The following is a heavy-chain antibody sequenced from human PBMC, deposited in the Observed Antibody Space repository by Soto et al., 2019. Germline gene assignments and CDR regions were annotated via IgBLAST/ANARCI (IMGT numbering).Heavy chain of an antibody. CDR2: IHPGDSDV. V-gene: IGHV5-51*01. D-gene: IGHD6-25*01. CDR1: GYTFINYW. Sequence: PGESLKISCKASGYTFINYWIAWVRQMPGKGLEWMGIIHPGDSDVRYSPSFQGLVTFSADKSINTAYAQWSSLKASDTALYYCACHVGGRDYYYVIDVCGKGTTVPGSS. CDR3: ACHVGGRDYYYVIDV. J-gene: IGHJ6*04.